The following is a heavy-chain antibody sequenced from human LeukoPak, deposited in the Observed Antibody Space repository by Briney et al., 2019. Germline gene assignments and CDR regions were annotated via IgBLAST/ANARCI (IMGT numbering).Heavy chain of an antibody. Sequence: GGSLRLSCAASGFSFSGFWMHWVRQSPGKGLVWVSRIRGDGYDTKYAAAVKRRFTISRDNAKNPLYLQMNSLGDDDTAVYYRASGRVPGSGSLDNLGQGTLVTVSS. V-gene: IGHV3-74*01. J-gene: IGHJ4*02. D-gene: IGHD3-10*01. CDR3: ASGRVPGSGSLDN. CDR1: GFSFSGFW. CDR2: IRGDGYDT.